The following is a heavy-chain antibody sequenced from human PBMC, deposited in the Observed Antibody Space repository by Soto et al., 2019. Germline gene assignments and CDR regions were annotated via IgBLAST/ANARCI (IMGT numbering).Heavy chain of an antibody. Sequence: QVQLVQSGAEVKKPGASVKVSCKASGYTFTSYGISWVRQAPGQGLEWMGWISAYNGNTNYAQKLQGRVTMTTDTSTSTAYTELRSLRSDDTAVYYCARDAPLAKVVPAAMSPFDYWGQGTLVTVSS. CDR2: ISAYNGNT. J-gene: IGHJ4*02. D-gene: IGHD2-2*01. CDR1: GYTFTSYG. V-gene: IGHV1-18*01. CDR3: ARDAPLAKVVPAAMSPFDY.